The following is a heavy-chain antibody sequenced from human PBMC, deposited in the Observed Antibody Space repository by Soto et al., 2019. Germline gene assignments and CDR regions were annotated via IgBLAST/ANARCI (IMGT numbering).Heavy chain of an antibody. D-gene: IGHD3-10*01. CDR1: GFTFSSYG. V-gene: IGHV3-33*01. CDR3: ARGRKVRGYYYYYMDV. J-gene: IGHJ6*03. CDR2: IWYDGSNK. Sequence: GGSLRLSCAASGFTFSSYGMHWVRQAPGKGLEWVAVIWYDGSNKYYADSVKGRFTISRDNSKNTLYLQMNSLRAEDTAVYYCARGRKVRGYYYYYMDVWGKGTTVTVSS.